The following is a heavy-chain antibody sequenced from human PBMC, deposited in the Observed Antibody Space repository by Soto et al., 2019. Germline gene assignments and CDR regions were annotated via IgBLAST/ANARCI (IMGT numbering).Heavy chain of an antibody. V-gene: IGHV4-34*01. CDR2: INHSGST. Sequence: QVQLQQWGAGLLKPSETLSLTCADYGGSFSGYYWSWIRQPPGKGLEWIGEINHSGSTNYNPSLKSRVTISLDTSKNQFSLQLSSVTAADTAVYYCARGVRLGELSLYYFDYWGQGPLVTVSS. CDR3: ARGVRLGELSLYYFDY. D-gene: IGHD3-16*02. J-gene: IGHJ4*02. CDR1: GGSFSGYY.